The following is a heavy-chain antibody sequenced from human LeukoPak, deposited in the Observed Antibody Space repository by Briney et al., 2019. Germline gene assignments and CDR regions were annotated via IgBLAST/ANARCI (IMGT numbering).Heavy chain of an antibody. CDR1: GFTVSSKY. V-gene: IGHV3-53*01. CDR3: ATFAYAGNAGGSAGS. Sequence: GGSLRLSCAASGFTVSSKYMTWVRQAPGKGLEWVSVIYRGGNTCYADSVKGRFSISRDNSKNTVLLQMNSLRVEDTAIYYCATFAYAGNAGGSAGSWGQGTLVTVSS. D-gene: IGHD4-23*01. J-gene: IGHJ5*02. CDR2: IYRGGNT.